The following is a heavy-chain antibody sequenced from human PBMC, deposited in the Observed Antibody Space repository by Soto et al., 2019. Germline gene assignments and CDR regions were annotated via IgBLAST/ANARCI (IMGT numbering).Heavy chain of an antibody. V-gene: IGHV1-8*01. D-gene: IGHD3-10*01. CDR1: GYTFTSYD. CDR2: MNPNSGNT. CDR3: AGERSGGGGNWFDP. Sequence: QVQLVQSGAEVKKPGASVKVSCKASGYTFTSYDINWVRQATGQGLEWMGWMNPNSGNTAYAQKFQGRITMTSNTPISPAYMGVGRLRSGGTALFFWAGERSGGGGNWFDPWGQGTLVTVSS. J-gene: IGHJ5*02.